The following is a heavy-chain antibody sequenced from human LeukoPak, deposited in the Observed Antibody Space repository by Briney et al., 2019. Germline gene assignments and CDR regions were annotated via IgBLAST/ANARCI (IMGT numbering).Heavy chain of an antibody. CDR1: GFTFDDYG. CDR2: INWNGGST. V-gene: IGHV3-20*04. J-gene: IGHJ4*02. CDR3: AKLEGRTLYCSTTRCYGTFDY. D-gene: IGHD2-2*01. Sequence: GGSLRLSCAASGFTFDDYGMSWVRQAPGKGLEWVSGINWNGGSTGYADSVKGRFTISRDNAKNSLYLQMNSLRAEDTAVYYCAKLEGRTLYCSTTRCYGTFDYRGQGTLVTVSS.